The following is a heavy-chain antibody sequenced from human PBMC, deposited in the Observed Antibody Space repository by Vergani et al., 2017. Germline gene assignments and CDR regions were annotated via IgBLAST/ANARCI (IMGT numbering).Heavy chain of an antibody. J-gene: IGHJ4*02. CDR3: ARARGSSGYYYKYFDY. CDR1: GYTFTSYA. CDR2: INTGNGNT. V-gene: IGHV1-3*04. Sequence: QVQLVQSGAEVKKPGASVKVSCKASGYTFTSYAMHWVRQAPGQRLEWMGCINTGNGNTKYSQTFQGRVTITRDTSASTAYMELSSLRSEDTAVYYCARARGSSGYYYKYFDYWGQGTLVTVSS. D-gene: IGHD3-22*01.